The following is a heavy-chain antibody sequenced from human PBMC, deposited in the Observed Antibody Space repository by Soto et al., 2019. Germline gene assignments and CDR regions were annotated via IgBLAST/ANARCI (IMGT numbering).Heavy chain of an antibody. Sequence: QVQLQQWGAGLLKPSETLSLTCAVYGGSFSGYQWSWIRQAPGKGLEWIGEINDSGNINYNPSLKGRVTLLIDTPKKQIPLKLSPVTAADTAVYYCAGGLILWFGELSRRGGYYYYLDVWGKGTTVTVSS. CDR3: AGGLILWFGELSRRGGYYYYLDV. V-gene: IGHV4-34*01. CDR2: INDSGNI. J-gene: IGHJ6*03. D-gene: IGHD3-10*01. CDR1: GGSFSGYQ.